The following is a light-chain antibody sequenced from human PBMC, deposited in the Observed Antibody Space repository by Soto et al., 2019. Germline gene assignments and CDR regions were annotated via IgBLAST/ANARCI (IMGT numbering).Light chain of an antibody. J-gene: IGKJ5*01. Sequence: FVVTQSPDTLSLSPGETATLSCRASQSVSSSVAWYQHKPGQSPRLVVYSGYKRSPGIPARFSGSGSGTQFTLTVSRLQSEDSAVYFCQQNNRWPHITFGQGTRLEIK. CDR3: QQNNRWPHIT. V-gene: IGKV3-15*01. CDR2: SGY. CDR1: QSVSSS.